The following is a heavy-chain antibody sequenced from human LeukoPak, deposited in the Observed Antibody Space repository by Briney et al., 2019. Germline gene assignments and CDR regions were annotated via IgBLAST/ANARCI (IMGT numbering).Heavy chain of an antibody. CDR3: ASRGWNYYYYMDV. V-gene: IGHV3-7*01. J-gene: IGHJ6*03. D-gene: IGHD3-10*01. CDR1: GFTFSSYW. CDR2: IKQDGSEK. Sequence: GGSLRLSCAASGFTFSSYWMSWVRQAPGKGLEWVANIKQDGSEKYYVDSVKGRFTISRDNAKNTLYLQMNSLRAEDTAVYYCASRGWNYYYYMDVWGKGTTVTVSS.